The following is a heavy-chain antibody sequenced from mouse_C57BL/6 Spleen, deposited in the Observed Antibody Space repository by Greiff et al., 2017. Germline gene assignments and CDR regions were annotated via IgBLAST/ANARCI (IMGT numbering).Heavy chain of an antibody. CDR1: GYTFTDYN. Sequence: EVKLQESGPELVKPGASVKIPCKASGYTFTDYNMDWVKQSHGKSLEWIGDINPNNGGTIYNQKFKGKATLTVDKSSSTAYMELRSLTSEDTAVYYCARKIYYYGSWYFDVWGTGTTVTVSS. J-gene: IGHJ1*03. CDR3: ARKIYYYGSWYFDV. D-gene: IGHD1-1*01. CDR2: INPNNGGT. V-gene: IGHV1-18*01.